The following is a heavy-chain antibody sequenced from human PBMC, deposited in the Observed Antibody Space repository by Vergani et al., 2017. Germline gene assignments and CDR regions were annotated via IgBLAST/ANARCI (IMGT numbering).Heavy chain of an antibody. CDR2: IWYDGSNK. J-gene: IGHJ4*02. Sequence: QVQLVESGGGLVKPGGSLRLSCAASGFTFSSYGMHWVRQAPGKGLEWVAVIWYDGSNKYYADSVKGRFTISRDNSKNTLYLQMNSLRAEDTAVYYCAREPYGSGSYLVDYWGQGTLVTVSS. D-gene: IGHD3-10*01. CDR3: AREPYGSGSYLVDY. V-gene: IGHV3-33*08. CDR1: GFTFSSYG.